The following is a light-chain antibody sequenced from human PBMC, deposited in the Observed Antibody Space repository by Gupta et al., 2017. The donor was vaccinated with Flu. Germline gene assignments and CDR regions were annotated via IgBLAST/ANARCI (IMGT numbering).Light chain of an antibody. Sequence: EIVMTQSPATLSVSLGERATLTCRASQSVDFNLAWYQQKPGQAPRLLIYRASIRATGIPARFSGRGSGTEFTLSISSRLSEEFAVYYCQQHYNWPPLTFGEGTRVDIK. J-gene: IGKJ5*01. CDR1: QSVDFN. V-gene: IGKV3-15*01. CDR2: RAS. CDR3: QQHYNWPPLT.